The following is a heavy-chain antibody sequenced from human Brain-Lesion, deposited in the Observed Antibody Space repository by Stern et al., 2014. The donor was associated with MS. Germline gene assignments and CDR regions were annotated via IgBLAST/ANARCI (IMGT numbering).Heavy chain of an antibody. Sequence: QVQLQESGPGLVKPSQTLSLSCTVSGAPVSSGGYYWTWIRQLPGKGLEWVGYIHHTGAPFYNPSLKSRVAISVDTSENQFSLKLTSVTAADTAVYYCAAIGPRMEGACFDIWGQGTMVTVSS. CDR1: GAPVSSGGYY. J-gene: IGHJ3*02. V-gene: IGHV4-31*03. CDR3: AAIGPRMEGACFDI. CDR2: IHHTGAP. D-gene: IGHD2-21*01.